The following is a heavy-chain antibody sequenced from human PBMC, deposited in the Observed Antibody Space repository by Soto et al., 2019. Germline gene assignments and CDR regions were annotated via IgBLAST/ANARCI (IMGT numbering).Heavy chain of an antibody. J-gene: IGHJ4*02. Sequence: PSETLSLTCTVSGGSISGYYWSWIRQPPGKGLEWIGYMYKTGSTVYNPPLKSRVTISVDRSKNQFSLKLSSVTAADTAVYYCARSQTTVTSYDYWGQGTLVTVSS. V-gene: IGHV4-59*12. D-gene: IGHD4-17*01. CDR3: ARSQTTVTSYDY. CDR2: MYKTGST. CDR1: GGSISGYY.